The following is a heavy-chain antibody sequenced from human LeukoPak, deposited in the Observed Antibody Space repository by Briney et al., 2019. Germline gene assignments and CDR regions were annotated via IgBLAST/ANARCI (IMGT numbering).Heavy chain of an antibody. V-gene: IGHV4-4*07. J-gene: IGHJ2*01. CDR2: IYYSGST. Sequence: PSETLSLTCSVSGGAISGYYWSWIRRPAGKGLEWIGRIYYSGSTNYNPSLKSRVTMSVDTSKKQFSLTLSSMTAADTAVYYCARGPTSVEFRNWYFDLWGRSTLVTVSS. D-gene: IGHD1-1*01. CDR1: GGAISGYY. CDR3: ARGPTSVEFRNWYFDL.